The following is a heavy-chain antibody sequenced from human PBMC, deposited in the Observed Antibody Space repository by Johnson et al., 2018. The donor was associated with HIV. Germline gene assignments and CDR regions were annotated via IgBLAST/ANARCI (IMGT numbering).Heavy chain of an antibody. V-gene: IGHV3-30*03. CDR3: AIDKNNRIAAAALAAFDI. D-gene: IGHD6-13*01. CDR2: ISYDGSNK. CDR1: GFTFSSYG. Sequence: VQLVESGGGVVQPGRSLRLSCAASGFTFSSYGMHWVRQAPGKGLEWVAVISYDGSNKYYADSVKGRFTISRDNSKNTLYLQRNSLRAEDTAVYYCAIDKNNRIAAAALAAFDIWGQGTMVTVSS. J-gene: IGHJ3*02.